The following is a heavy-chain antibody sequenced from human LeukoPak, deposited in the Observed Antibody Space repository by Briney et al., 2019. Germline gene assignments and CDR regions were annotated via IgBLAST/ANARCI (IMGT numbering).Heavy chain of an antibody. J-gene: IGHJ4*02. Sequence: PGGSLRLSCAASGFTFSSYWMSWVRQAPGEGLEWVANIKQDGSEKYYVDSVKGRFTISRDNAKNSLYLQMNSLRAEDTAVYYCAREGVVVPAAILDYWGQGTLVTVSS. CDR1: GFTFSSYW. CDR2: IKQDGSEK. D-gene: IGHD2-2*01. V-gene: IGHV3-7*01. CDR3: AREGVVVPAAILDY.